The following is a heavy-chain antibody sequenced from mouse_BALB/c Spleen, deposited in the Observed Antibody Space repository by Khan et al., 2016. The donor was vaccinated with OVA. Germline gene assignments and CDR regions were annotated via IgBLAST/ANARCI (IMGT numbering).Heavy chain of an antibody. J-gene: IGHJ3*01. CDR3: VRGAIGDSRGKNGWFAY. Sequence: QIQLVQSGPELKKPGETVKISCKASGYIFTNYGMNWVKQAPGQGLKWMGWINTYTGEPTYADDFRGRFAFSLETSPSTAYLQLNNLKTEDTATYFWVRGAIGDSRGKNGWFAYWGQGTLVTVSA. D-gene: IGHD3-1*01. CDR1: GYIFTNYG. V-gene: IGHV9-3-1*01. CDR2: INTYTGEP.